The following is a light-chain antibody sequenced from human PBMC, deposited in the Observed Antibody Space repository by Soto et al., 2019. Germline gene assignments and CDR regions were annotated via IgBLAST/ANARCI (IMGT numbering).Light chain of an antibody. V-gene: IGKV1-39*01. CDR2: VSS. CDR1: QSISNY. CDR3: HKIYYTPYP. Sequence: DIPMTQSPSSLSASVVDRVTITCRASQSISNYLKWYQPKPGKAPTVLIYVSSSLQSGFPSRFSGRGSEPDFTLTISRRQPDDFATYHCHKIYYTPYPFGQGTKPEI. J-gene: IGKJ2*01.